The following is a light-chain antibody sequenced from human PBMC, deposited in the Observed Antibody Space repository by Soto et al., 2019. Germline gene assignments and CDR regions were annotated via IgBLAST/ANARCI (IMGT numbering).Light chain of an antibody. V-gene: IGKV3-11*01. Sequence: EIVLTQSPATLSLSPGERATLSCRASQSVSSSLGWYQQKPGQAPRLLIYDASNRATGIPARFSGSGSGTDFTLTISSLDPEDSAVYYCPQRSNGPITFGQGTRLEIK. J-gene: IGKJ5*01. CDR3: PQRSNGPIT. CDR1: QSVSSS. CDR2: DAS.